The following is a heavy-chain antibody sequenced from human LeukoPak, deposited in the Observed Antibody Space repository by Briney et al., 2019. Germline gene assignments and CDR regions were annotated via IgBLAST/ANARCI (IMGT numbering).Heavy chain of an antibody. CDR2: IYHSGST. D-gene: IGHD3-22*01. Sequence: SETLSLTCAVSGYSISSGYYWGWIRQPPGKGLEWIGSIYHSGSTYYNPSLKSRVTISVDTPKNQFSLKLSSVTAADTAVYYCARQGEAYDSRDWYFDLWGRGTLVTVSS. CDR1: GYSISSGYY. CDR3: ARQGEAYDSRDWYFDL. J-gene: IGHJ2*01. V-gene: IGHV4-38-2*01.